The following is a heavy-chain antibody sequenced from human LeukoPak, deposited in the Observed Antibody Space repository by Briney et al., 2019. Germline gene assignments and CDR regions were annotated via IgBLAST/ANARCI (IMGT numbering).Heavy chain of an antibody. V-gene: IGHV4-4*07. Sequence: SETLSLTCTVSGGSISSYYWSWIRQPAGKGLEWLGRIYTSGSTNYNPSLKSRVTMSVDTSKNQFSLKLSSVTAADTAVYYCARDHFWSGYLYGMDVWGQGTTVTVSS. CDR3: ARDHFWSGYLYGMDV. D-gene: IGHD3-3*02. CDR1: GGSISSYY. J-gene: IGHJ6*02. CDR2: IYTSGST.